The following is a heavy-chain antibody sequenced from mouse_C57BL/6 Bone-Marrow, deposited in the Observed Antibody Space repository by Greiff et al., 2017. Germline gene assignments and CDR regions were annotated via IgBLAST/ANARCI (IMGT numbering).Heavy chain of an antibody. V-gene: IGHV1-63*01. D-gene: IGHD2-3*01. CDR3: ARCVYDYDAMDY. Sequence: VQLQQSGAELVRPGTSVKMSCKASGYTFTNYWIGWAKQRPGHGLEWIGDIYSGGGYTNHNEKFKGKATLTAVKSSSTAYMQCSRLTSDDSAIYYGARCVYDYDAMDYWGQETSVTVSS. CDR2: IYSGGGYT. J-gene: IGHJ4*01. CDR1: GYTFTNYW.